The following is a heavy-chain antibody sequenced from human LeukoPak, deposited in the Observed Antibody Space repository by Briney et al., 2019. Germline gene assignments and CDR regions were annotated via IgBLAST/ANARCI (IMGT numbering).Heavy chain of an antibody. V-gene: IGHV4-59*01. CDR2: IYYSGST. J-gene: IGHJ5*02. CDR1: GGSMNNYY. CDR3: ARMPDILTGLDP. Sequence: SETLSLTCAVSGGSMNNYYWSWIRQPPGKGLEWIAYIYYSGSTNYNPSLKSRVTISVDTSKKQFSLRLTSVTTADTAVYYCARMPDILTGLDPWGQGTLVTVSS. D-gene: IGHD3-9*01.